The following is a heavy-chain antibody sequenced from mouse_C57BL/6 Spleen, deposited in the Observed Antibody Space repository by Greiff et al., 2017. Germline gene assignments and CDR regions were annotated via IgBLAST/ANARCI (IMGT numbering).Heavy chain of an antibody. V-gene: IGHV5-9-1*02. D-gene: IGHD1-1*01. CDR3: KREVYYYGGSHWYFDG. J-gene: IGHJ1*03. CDR2: ISRGGDYI. Sequence: EVKLVQSGEGLVKPGGSLKLSCAASGFTFSSYAMSWVRQTPEQGLEWVADISRGGDYIYYADTVKGRYTISRDNSWNTLYLQMSRLKSEDTAMYYCKREVYYYGGSHWYFDGWGTGTTVTVSS. CDR1: GFTFSSYA.